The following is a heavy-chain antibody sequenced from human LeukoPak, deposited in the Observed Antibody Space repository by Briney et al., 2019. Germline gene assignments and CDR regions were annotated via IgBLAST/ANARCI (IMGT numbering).Heavy chain of an antibody. CDR2: ISWNSGSI. J-gene: IGHJ3*02. CDR3: AKGGWYDILTGYYKHDAFDI. D-gene: IGHD3-9*01. Sequence: GRSLRLSCAASGFTFDDYAMHWVRQAPGKGLEWVSSISWNSGSIGYADSVKGRFTISRDNAKNSLYLQMNSLRAEDTALYYCAKGGWYDILTGYYKHDAFDIWGQGTMVTVSS. CDR1: GFTFDDYA. V-gene: IGHV3-9*01.